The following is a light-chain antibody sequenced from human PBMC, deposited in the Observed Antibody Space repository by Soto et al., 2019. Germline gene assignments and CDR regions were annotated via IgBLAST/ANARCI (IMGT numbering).Light chain of an antibody. Sequence: DIQMTQSPSSLSASVGDRVTITCRASQSITNSLNWYQHKPGKAPTLVVYGASSLQSGVPSRFSGSGSGTDFTLTISSLQPEDFATYFCQQGHSMPFTFGPGTKVDIK. CDR3: QQGHSMPFT. J-gene: IGKJ3*01. CDR2: GAS. V-gene: IGKV1-39*01. CDR1: QSITNS.